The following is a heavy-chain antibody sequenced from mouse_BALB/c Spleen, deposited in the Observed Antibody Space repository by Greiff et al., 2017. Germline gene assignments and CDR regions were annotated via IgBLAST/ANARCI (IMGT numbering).Heavy chain of an antibody. CDR3: AREDSPWFAY. CDR2: IWAGGST. V-gene: IGHV2-9*02. CDR1: GFSLTSYG. J-gene: IGHJ3*01. Sequence: VKLQESGPGLVAPSQSLSITCTVSGFSLTSYGVHWVRQPPGKGLEWLGVIWAGGSTNYNSALMSRLSISKDNSKSQVFLKMNSLQTDDTAMYYCAREDSPWFAYWGQGTLVTVSA.